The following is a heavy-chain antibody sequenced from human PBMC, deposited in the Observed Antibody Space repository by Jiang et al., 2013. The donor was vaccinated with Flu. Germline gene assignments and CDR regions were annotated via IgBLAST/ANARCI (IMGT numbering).Heavy chain of an antibody. J-gene: IGHJ6*02. CDR3: AREKRPSSGWSERWYYGMDV. CDR2: IYTSGST. Sequence: GPGLVKPSQTLSLTCTVSGGSISSGSYYWSWIRQPAGKGLEWIGRIYTSGSTNYNPSLKSRVTISVDTSKNQFSLKLSSVTAADTAVYYCAREKRPSSGWSERWYYGMDVWGQGTTVTVSS. V-gene: IGHV4-61*02. D-gene: IGHD6-19*01. CDR1: GGSISSGSYY.